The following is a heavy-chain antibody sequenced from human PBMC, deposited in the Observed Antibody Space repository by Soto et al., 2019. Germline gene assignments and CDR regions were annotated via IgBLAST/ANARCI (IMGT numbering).Heavy chain of an antibody. CDR1: GFTFTSSA. CDR2: IVVGSGNT. D-gene: IGHD6-19*01. J-gene: IGHJ6*02. Sequence: GASVKVSFKASGFTFTSSAVQWLRQARGQRLEWIGWIVVGSGNTNYAQKFQERVTITRDMSTSTAYMELSSLRSEDTAVYYCAAGSGSGWYSPTYYYYGMDVWGQGTTVTVSS. V-gene: IGHV1-58*01. CDR3: AAGSGSGWYSPTYYYYGMDV.